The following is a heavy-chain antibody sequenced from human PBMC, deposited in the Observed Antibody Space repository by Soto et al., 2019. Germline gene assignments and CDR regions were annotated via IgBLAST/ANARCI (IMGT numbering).Heavy chain of an antibody. Sequence: GGSLRLSCAASGFTFSSYGMHWVRQAPGKGLEWVAVIWYDGSNKYYADSVKGRFTISRDNSKNTLYLQMNSLRAEDTAVYYCARDNRDMVRGLIPAPFDYWGQGTLVTVSS. D-gene: IGHD3-10*01. J-gene: IGHJ4*02. CDR2: IWYDGSNK. V-gene: IGHV3-33*01. CDR1: GFTFSSYG. CDR3: ARDNRDMVRGLIPAPFDY.